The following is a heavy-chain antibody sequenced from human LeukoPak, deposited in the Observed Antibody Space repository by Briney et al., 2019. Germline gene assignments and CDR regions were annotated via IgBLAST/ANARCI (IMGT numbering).Heavy chain of an antibody. V-gene: IGHV4-34*01. CDR2: INHSGST. Sequence: SETLSLTCAVYGGSFSGYYWSWIRQPPGKGLEWIGEINHSGSTNYNPSLKSRVTISVDTSKNQFSLRLTSVTAADTAVYYCARDVGARLPGFWGQGTLVTVSS. D-gene: IGHD6-6*01. CDR1: GGSFSGYY. J-gene: IGHJ4*02. CDR3: ARDVGARLPGF.